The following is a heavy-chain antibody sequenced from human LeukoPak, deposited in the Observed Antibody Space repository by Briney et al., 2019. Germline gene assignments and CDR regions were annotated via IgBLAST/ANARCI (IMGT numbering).Heavy chain of an antibody. CDR2: IFPGDSDT. V-gene: IGHV5-51*01. CDR1: GYWFATYW. Sequence: GASLQISSQASGYWFATYWIGWVRPMPGKRQERMGIIFPGDSDTTYSPSFQGQVTISADKSTSTAYLQWSSLKASDTAVYYCARRGGVGADRWFDTWGQGTLGTVS. D-gene: IGHD1-26*01. CDR3: ARRGGVGADRWFDT. J-gene: IGHJ5*02.